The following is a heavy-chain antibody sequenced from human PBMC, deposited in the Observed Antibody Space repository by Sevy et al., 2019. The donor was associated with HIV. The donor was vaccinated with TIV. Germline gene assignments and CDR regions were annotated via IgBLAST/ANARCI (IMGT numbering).Heavy chain of an antibody. CDR1: GFTFSSYS. V-gene: IGHV3-48*02. CDR2: ISSSSSTI. D-gene: IGHD3-22*01. CDR3: AGAYYYDRSGVDAFDI. Sequence: GGSLRLSCAASGFTFSSYSMNWVRQAPGKGLEWVSYISSSSSTIYYADSVKGRFTISRDNAKNSLYLQMNSLRDEDTAVYYCAGAYYYDRSGVDAFDIWGQGTMVTVSS. J-gene: IGHJ3*02.